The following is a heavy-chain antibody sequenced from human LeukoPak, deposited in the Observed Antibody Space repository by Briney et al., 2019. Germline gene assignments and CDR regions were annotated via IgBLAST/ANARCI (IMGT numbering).Heavy chain of an antibody. D-gene: IGHD3-16*01. V-gene: IGHV4-34*01. J-gene: IGHJ4*02. CDR3: ARVRRFGAGQDY. CDR2: VSHSGST. Sequence: SETLSLTCAVYGGSFSGYYWSWIRQPPGKGLEWIGEVSHSGSTNYNPSLKSRVTISLDTSKNQFSLKVKSVTAADTAVYYCARVRRFGAGQDYWGQGTLVTVSS. CDR1: GGSFSGYY.